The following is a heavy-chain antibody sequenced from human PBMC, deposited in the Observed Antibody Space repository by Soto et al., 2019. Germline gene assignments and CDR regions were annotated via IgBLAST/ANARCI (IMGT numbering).Heavy chain of an antibody. J-gene: IGHJ4*02. CDR3: ASVYGSGWYFDY. D-gene: IGHD3-10*01. V-gene: IGHV4-59*01. CDR1: GGSIISYY. CDR2: IYYSGST. Sequence: PSETLSLSGTVSGGSIISYYWSRIRQPPGKGLEWIGYIYYSGSTNYNPSLKSRVTISVDTSKNQFSLKLSSVTAADTAVYYCASVYGSGWYFDYWGQGTLVTSPQ.